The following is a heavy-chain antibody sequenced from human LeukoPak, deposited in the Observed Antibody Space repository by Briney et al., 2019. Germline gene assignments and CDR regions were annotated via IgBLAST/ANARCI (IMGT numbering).Heavy chain of an antibody. CDR2: IWFDGNNK. CDR3: ARDLGEQQLVRVVFDY. J-gene: IGHJ4*02. D-gene: IGHD6-13*01. V-gene: IGHV3-33*01. CDR1: GFTFSSHG. Sequence: PGGSLRLSRAASGFTFSSHGMHWVRQAPGKGLEWVSVIWFDGNNKYYTDSVKGRFTISRDNSKNTLYLQMNRLRDKHAAVYYCARDLGEQQLVRVVFDYWGQGTLVTVSS.